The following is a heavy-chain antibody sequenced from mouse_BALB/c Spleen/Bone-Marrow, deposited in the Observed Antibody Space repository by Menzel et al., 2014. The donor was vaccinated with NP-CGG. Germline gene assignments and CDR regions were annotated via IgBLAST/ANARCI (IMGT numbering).Heavy chain of an antibody. CDR1: GFNIKDTY. CDR3: ANYVSGYYLDY. CDR2: IDPANGNT. V-gene: IGHV14-3*02. Sequence: DVKLQESGAELVKPGASVKLSCTASGFNIKDTYMHWVKQRPVQGLEWIGRIDPANGNTKYDPKFQGKATITADTSSNTAYLQLSSLTSEDTAVYYCANYVSGYYLDYWGQGTTLTVSS. J-gene: IGHJ2*01.